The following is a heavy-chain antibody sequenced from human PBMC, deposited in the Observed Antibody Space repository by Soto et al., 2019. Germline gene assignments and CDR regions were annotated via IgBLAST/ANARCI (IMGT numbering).Heavy chain of an antibody. CDR3: ARDRGSGWSNGFDY. Sequence: SETLSLTCTVSGGSISSSDYYWGWIRQPPGKGLEWIGNIYYSGSASYNPSLKGRFTISRDNAKNTLYLQMNSLRAEDTAVYYCARDRGSGWSNGFDYWGQGTLVTVSS. V-gene: IGHV4-39*02. CDR2: IYYSGSA. D-gene: IGHD6-19*01. CDR1: GGSISSSDYY. J-gene: IGHJ4*02.